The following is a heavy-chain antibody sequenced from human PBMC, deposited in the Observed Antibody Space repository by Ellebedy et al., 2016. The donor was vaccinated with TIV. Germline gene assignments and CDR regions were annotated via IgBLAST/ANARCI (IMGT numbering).Heavy chain of an antibody. J-gene: IGHJ3*01. CDR2: LSGTGASS. V-gene: IGHV3-23*01. CDR3: AKGPFCNGGSCYPYDNSFPL. D-gene: IGHD2-15*01. Sequence: GESLKISCEASGFTFGNYAMTWVRRAPGKGLEWVSTLSGTGASSYYADSVKGRFTISRDNSKNTLYLIMSSLRADDTAVYYCAKGPFCNGGSCYPYDNSFPLWGQGTMVTVSS. CDR1: GFTFGNYA.